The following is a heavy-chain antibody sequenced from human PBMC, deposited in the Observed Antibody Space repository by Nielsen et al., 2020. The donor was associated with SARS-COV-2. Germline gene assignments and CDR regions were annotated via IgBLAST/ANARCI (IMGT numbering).Heavy chain of an antibody. CDR3: ARGSSWYYYYYGMDV. Sequence: SLKISCVASGFTIDGYAMHWVRQVPGKGLEWVSGISWKSGSISNVDSVRGRFTISRDNAKSTLYLQMNSLRAEDTAVYYCARGSSWYYYYYGMDVWGQGTTVTVSS. V-gene: IGHV3-9*01. D-gene: IGHD6-13*01. CDR1: GFTIDGYA. J-gene: IGHJ6*02. CDR2: ISWKSGSI.